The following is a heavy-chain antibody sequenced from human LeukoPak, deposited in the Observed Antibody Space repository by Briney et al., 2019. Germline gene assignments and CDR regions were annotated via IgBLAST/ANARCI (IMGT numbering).Heavy chain of an antibody. CDR2: INPNSGGT. CDR3: ARVAYYDFVYYGMDV. Sequence: ASVKVSCKASGYTFTGYYMHWVRQAPGQGLEWMGWINPNSGGTNYAQKFEGRVTMTRDTSISTAYMELSWLTSDDTAVYYCARVAYYDFVYYGMDVWGQGTRVIVSS. J-gene: IGHJ6*02. V-gene: IGHV1-2*02. CDR1: GYTFTGYY. D-gene: IGHD3-3*01.